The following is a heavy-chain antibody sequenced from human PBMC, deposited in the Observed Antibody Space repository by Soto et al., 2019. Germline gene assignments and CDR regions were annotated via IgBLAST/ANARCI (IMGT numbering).Heavy chain of an antibody. Sequence: GGPMRVSGAASGCTVSNNYMSWVRQAPGKGLERVSVIYSGGSTYYAASVKGRFTISRDNSKNTLYLQMNSLRAEDTAVYYCARDIAVAGSGSYYYGMDVWGQGTTVTVSS. CDR2: IYSGGST. CDR1: GCTVSNNY. J-gene: IGHJ6*02. CDR3: ARDIAVAGSGSYYYGMDV. V-gene: IGHV3-53*01. D-gene: IGHD6-19*01.